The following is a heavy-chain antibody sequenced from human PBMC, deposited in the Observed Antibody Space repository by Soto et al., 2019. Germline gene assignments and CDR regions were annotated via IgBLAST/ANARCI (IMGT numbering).Heavy chain of an antibody. CDR3: AYLPCSGGSCYWFSFSGMDV. J-gene: IGHJ6*02. CDR1: GFSLSTSGVG. CDR2: IYWDDDK. V-gene: IGHV2-5*02. Sequence: QITLKESGPTLVKPTQTLTLTCTFSGFSLSTSGVGVAWIRQPPGKALEWLALIYWDDDKRYRPSLESRLTITKDTSKIQVVLTMTTMDSVDTATYYCAYLPCSGGSCYWFSFSGMDVWCQGTTVTVAS. D-gene: IGHD2-15*01.